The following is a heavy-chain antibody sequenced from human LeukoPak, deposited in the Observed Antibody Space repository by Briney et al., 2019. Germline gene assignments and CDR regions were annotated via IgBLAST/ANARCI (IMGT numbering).Heavy chain of an antibody. CDR1: GFTFSSYS. J-gene: IGHJ4*02. CDR2: VSSSGRYI. D-gene: IGHD1-14*01. CDR3: ARGNGNHRYYFDY. Sequence: GGSLRLSCAASGFTFSSYSMNWVRQPTGKGLEWVSSVSSSGRYIYYADSMKGRFTISRDNARNSVSLQVNSLRAEDTAVYFCARGNGNHRYYFDYWGQGTLVTVSS. V-gene: IGHV3-21*01.